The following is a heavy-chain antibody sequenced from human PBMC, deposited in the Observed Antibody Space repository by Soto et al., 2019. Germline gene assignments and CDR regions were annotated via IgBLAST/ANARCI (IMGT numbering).Heavy chain of an antibody. Sequence: QVQLVESGGGLVKPGGSLRLSCAASGFTFSDYYMSWIRQAPGKGLEWVSYISSSSSYTNYADSVKGRFTISRDNAKNSLYLQMNSLRAEDTAVYYCASLSPXYXYYGMDVWGQGTTVTVSS. J-gene: IGHJ6*02. V-gene: IGHV3-11*06. CDR2: ISSSSSYT. CDR3: ASLSPXYXYYGMDV. CDR1: GFTFSDYY.